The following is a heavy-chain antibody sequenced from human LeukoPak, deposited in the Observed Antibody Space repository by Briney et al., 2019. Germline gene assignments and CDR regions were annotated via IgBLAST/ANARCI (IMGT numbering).Heavy chain of an antibody. CDR1: GYSFTSYW. CDR2: IYPGDSDT. CDR3: ARQIIAARYYYGMDV. J-gene: IGHJ6*02. Sequence: GESLKISCKGSGYSFTSYWIGWVRQMPGKGLEWMGIIYPGDSDTRYSPSFQGQVTISADKSISTAYLQWSSLKASDTAMYYRARQIIAARYYYGMDVWGQGTTVTVSS. D-gene: IGHD6-6*01. V-gene: IGHV5-51*01.